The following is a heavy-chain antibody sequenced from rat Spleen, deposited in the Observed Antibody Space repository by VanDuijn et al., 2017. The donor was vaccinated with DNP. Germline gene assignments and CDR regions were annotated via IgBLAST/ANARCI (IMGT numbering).Heavy chain of an antibody. CDR3: TRHYGGYLYYFDY. CDR1: GFTFREYY. Sequence: EVQLVESGADLVQPGGSLKLSCAASGFTFREYYMAWVRQAPRKGLEWVASIIYAGSNTYYGDSVKGRFTISRDNAKSTLYLQMNSLRSEDTATYYCTRHYGGYLYYFDYWGQGVMVTVSS. V-gene: IGHV5-22*01. CDR2: IIYAGSNT. J-gene: IGHJ2*01. D-gene: IGHD1-11*01.